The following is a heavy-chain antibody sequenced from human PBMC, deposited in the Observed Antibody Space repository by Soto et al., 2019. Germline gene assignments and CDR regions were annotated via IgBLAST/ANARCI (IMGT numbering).Heavy chain of an antibody. J-gene: IGHJ6*02. CDR2: VNDSGST. CDR3: ATDSATSYFGMDV. D-gene: IGHD1-26*01. Sequence: PSETLSLTCAVYGGSFTGNYRSWIRQHPGKGLEWIGEVNDSGSTNFNPSLKSRVTISVDTSKKQFALKLTSVTAADTAVYYCATDSATSYFGMDVWGHGTTVTVSS. V-gene: IGHV4-34*01. CDR1: GGSFTGNY.